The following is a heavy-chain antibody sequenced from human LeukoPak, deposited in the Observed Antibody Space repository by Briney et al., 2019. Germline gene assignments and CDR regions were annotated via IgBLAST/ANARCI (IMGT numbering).Heavy chain of an antibody. V-gene: IGHV4-39*01. J-gene: IGHJ6*02. D-gene: IGHD2-2*01. CDR2: IYYSGST. CDR1: GGSISSSSYS. CDR3: ASSYCSSTSCYGYYYYGMDV. Sequence: SETLSLTCTVSGGSISSSSYSWGWIRQPPGKGLEWIGSIYYSGSTYYNPSLKSRVTISVDTSKNQFSLKLSSVTAADTAVYYCASSYCSSTSCYGYYYYGMDVWGQGTTVTVSS.